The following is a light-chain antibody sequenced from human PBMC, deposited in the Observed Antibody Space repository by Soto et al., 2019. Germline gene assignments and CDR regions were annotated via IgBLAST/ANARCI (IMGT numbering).Light chain of an antibody. J-gene: IGLJ2*01. CDR3: QSQDSSLSVVV. Sequence: QSVLTQPPSVSGAPGQRVTISCTGSSSNIGAGYDVHWYQQLPGTAPTLHIYGNSNRPSGVPVRFSGSKSGTSASLAITGLQAEYEAEYYYQSQDSSLSVVVFGGGTKVTVL. CDR1: SSNIGAGYD. CDR2: GNS. V-gene: IGLV1-40*01.